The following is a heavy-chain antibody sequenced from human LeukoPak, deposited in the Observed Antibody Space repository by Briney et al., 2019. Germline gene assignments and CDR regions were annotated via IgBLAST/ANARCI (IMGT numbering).Heavy chain of an antibody. Sequence: SETLSLTCSVSGGSISSSSHSWGWIRQSPGKGLEWIGSIYYSGSTYYNPSLKSRVTISVDTSKNQFSLKLSSVTAADTAVYYCARGRYYFDYWGQGTLVTVSS. CDR3: ARGRYYFDY. V-gene: IGHV4-39*07. CDR2: IYYSGST. CDR1: GGSISSSSHS. J-gene: IGHJ4*02.